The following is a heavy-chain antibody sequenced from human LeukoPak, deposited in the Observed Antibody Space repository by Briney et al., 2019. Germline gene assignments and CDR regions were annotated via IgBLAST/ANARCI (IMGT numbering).Heavy chain of an antibody. V-gene: IGHV1-2*04. D-gene: IGHD3-22*01. CDR2: INPNSGGT. CDR1: GYTFTGYY. J-gene: IGHJ4*02. Sequence: ASVKVSCKASGYTFTGYYMHWVRQAPGQGLEWMGWINPNSGGTNYAQKFQGWVTMTRDTSISTAYMELSRLRSDDTAVYYCARDSAVYYDSSGPLYYFDYWGQGALVTVSS. CDR3: ARDSAVYYDSSGPLYYFDY.